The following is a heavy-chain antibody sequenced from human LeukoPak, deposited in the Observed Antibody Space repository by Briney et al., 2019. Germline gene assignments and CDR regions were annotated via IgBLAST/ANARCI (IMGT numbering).Heavy chain of an antibody. CDR1: GYTFTGYY. Sequence: GASVKVSCKASGYTFTGYYMHWVRQAPGQGLEWMGWISAYNGNTNYAQKLQGRVTMTTDTSTSTAYMELRSLRSDDTAVYYCARDRLPAGRQLLRTRNHYYYMDVWGKGTTVTVSS. J-gene: IGHJ6*03. CDR3: ARDRLPAGRQLLRTRNHYYYMDV. CDR2: ISAYNGNT. D-gene: IGHD1-14*01. V-gene: IGHV1-18*04.